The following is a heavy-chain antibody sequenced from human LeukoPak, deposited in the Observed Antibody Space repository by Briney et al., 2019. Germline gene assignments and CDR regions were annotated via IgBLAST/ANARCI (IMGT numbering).Heavy chain of an antibody. CDR1: GGSISSGDYY. D-gene: IGHD3-22*01. J-gene: IGHJ5*02. V-gene: IGHV4-30-4*01. CDR2: MYYSGST. CDR3: ARPYYYDSRIDP. Sequence: PSETLSLTCTVSGGSISSGDYYWSWIRQPPGKGLKWIAYMYYSGSTYYNPSLKSRVTMSADTSKNQLSLKLSSVTAADTAVYYCARPYYYDSRIDPWGQGILVTVSS.